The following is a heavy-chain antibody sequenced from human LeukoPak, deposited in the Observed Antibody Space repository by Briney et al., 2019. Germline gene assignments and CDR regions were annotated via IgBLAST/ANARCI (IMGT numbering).Heavy chain of an antibody. V-gene: IGHV3-21*01. Sequence: GGSLRLSCAASGFTXXXYSMNXVRQAPGXGLXXXXXXSSSSSYIYYADSVKGRFTISRDNAKNSLYLQMNSLRAEDTAVYYCARAGSGSYYGLYYFDYWGQGTLVTVSS. CDR1: GFTXXXYS. D-gene: IGHD1-26*01. CDR2: XSSSSSYI. CDR3: ARAGSGSYYGLYYFDY. J-gene: IGHJ4*02.